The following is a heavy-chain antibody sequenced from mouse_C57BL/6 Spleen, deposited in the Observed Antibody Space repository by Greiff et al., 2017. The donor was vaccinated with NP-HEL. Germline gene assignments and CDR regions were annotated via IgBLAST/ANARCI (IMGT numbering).Heavy chain of an antibody. CDR2: IYPGSGST. Sequence: QVQLKQPGAELVKPGASVKMSCKASGYTFTSYWITWVKQRPGQGLEWIGDIYPGSGSTNYNEKFKSKATLTVDTSSSTAYMQLSSLTSEDSAVYYCARWGYDYDLYFDVWGTGTTVTVSS. CDR1: GYTFTSYW. J-gene: IGHJ1*03. CDR3: ARWGYDYDLYFDV. V-gene: IGHV1-55*01. D-gene: IGHD2-4*01.